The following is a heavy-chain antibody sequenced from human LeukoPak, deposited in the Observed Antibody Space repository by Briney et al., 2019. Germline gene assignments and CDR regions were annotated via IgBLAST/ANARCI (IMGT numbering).Heavy chain of an antibody. Sequence: GGSLRLSCAASGFTFDDYAMHWVRQAPGKGLGWVSGISWNSGSIGYADSVKGRFTISRDNAKNSLYLQMNSLRAEDTALYYCARAGYSSSWFDYWGQGTLVTVSS. CDR3: ARAGYSSSWFDY. V-gene: IGHV3-9*01. D-gene: IGHD6-13*01. J-gene: IGHJ4*02. CDR1: GFTFDDYA. CDR2: ISWNSGSI.